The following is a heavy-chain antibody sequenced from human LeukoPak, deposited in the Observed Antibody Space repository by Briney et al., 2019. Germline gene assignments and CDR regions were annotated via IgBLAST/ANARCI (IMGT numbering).Heavy chain of an antibody. D-gene: IGHD1-1*01. CDR3: AKYSTAIAAYDF. J-gene: IGHJ4*02. CDR2: IYYSGGS. Sequence: PSETLSLTCTVSGRSISSSSYYWGWIRQSSGKGLEWIGHIYYSGGSYDNPSLKSRVTISVDTSKNQFSLKLSSVTAADTAVCYCAKYSTAIAAYDFWGQGTLVTVSS. V-gene: IGHV4-39*01. CDR1: GRSISSSSYY.